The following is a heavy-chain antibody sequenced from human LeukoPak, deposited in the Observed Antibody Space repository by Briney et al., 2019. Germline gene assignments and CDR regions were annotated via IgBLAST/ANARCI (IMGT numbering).Heavy chain of an antibody. CDR1: GFAFSTYA. D-gene: IGHD4-17*01. Sequence: GGSLRLSCAASGFAFSTYAMSWVRQAPGKGLEWVSAISGGGDSTYYADSVKGRFTISRDNPKNTLSLQMNSLRAEDTATYYCAKVYRPYGDFHSFDYWGQGTLVTVSS. CDR3: AKVYRPYGDFHSFDY. CDR2: ISGGGDST. J-gene: IGHJ4*02. V-gene: IGHV3-23*01.